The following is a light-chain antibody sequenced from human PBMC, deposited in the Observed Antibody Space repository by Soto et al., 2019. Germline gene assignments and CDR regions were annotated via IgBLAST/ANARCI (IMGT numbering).Light chain of an antibody. CDR2: DAS. Sequence: DIQMTQSPSTLSASVGDRVTITCRASQSISSWLAWYQQKPGKAPKFMIYDASSLDSGVTSRFSGSGPGPDFPLTISSLQPDDFATYYCKQRRNWTPYTFGQGTKVDIK. J-gene: IGKJ2*01. CDR1: QSISSW. V-gene: IGKV1-5*01. CDR3: KQRRNWTPYT.